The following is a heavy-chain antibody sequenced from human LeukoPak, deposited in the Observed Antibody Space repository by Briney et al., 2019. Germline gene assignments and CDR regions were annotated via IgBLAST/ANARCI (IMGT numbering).Heavy chain of an antibody. CDR3: ATQTPDYDFWSGSAFDI. J-gene: IGHJ3*02. D-gene: IGHD3-3*01. CDR2: IIPIFGTA. CDR1: GGSFISYA. V-gene: IGHV1-69*06. Sequence: SVKVSCKASGGSFISYAISWVRQAPGQGLEWMGGIIPIFGTANYAQKFQSRVTITADKSTSTAYIELSSLRSDDTAVYYCATQTPDYDFWSGSAFDIWGQGTMVTVSS.